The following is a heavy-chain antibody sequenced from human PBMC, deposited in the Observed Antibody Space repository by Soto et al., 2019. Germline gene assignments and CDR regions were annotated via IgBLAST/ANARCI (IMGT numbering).Heavy chain of an antibody. V-gene: IGHV1-3*01. CDR2: INAGKGNT. CDR1: GYIFPSYA. D-gene: IGHD3-16*02. CDR3: ARSEVIPEGWDY. J-gene: IGHJ4*02. Sequence: PGKVSFKASGYIFPSYALPLVRPAPGQRLEWMGWINAGKGNTKYSQKFQDRVTITRDTSASVAYMELSSPASEDTAVYYCARSEVIPEGWDYWGQGTLVTVSS.